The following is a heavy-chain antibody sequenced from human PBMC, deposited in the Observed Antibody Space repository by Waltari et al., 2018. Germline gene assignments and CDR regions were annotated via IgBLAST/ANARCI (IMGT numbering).Heavy chain of an antibody. CDR1: RGSIRSHY. CDR2: IYYNGAT. D-gene: IGHD2-2*01. V-gene: IGHV4-59*11. Sequence: QVQLQESGPGQVKPSETLSLTCDVSRGSIRSHYWSWIRRPPGKGLEWIGYIYYNGATNYNPSLMSRVTISVYTAKNQFSLKLASVTAADTAVYYCARDRVVPADEPDYYGLDVWGQGTTVTVSS. J-gene: IGHJ6*02. CDR3: ARDRVVPADEPDYYGLDV.